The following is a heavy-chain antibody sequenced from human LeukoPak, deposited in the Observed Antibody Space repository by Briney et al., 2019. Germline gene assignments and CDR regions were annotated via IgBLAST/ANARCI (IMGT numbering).Heavy chain of an antibody. D-gene: IGHD3-10*01. CDR1: GYTSTGYY. J-gene: IGHJ4*02. V-gene: IGHV1-2*06. CDR3: ARGERGVIVYDGDY. CDR2: INPNSGGT. Sequence: ASVKVSCKASGYTSTGYYMHWVRQAPGQGLEWMGRINPNSGGTNYAQKFQGRVTMTRDTSISTAYMELSRLRSDDTAVYYCARGERGVIVYDGDYWGQGTLVTVS.